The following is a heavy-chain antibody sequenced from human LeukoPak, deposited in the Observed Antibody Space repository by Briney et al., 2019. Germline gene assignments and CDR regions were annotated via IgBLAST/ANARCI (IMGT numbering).Heavy chain of an antibody. CDR2: INPNSGGT. V-gene: IGHV1-2*02. J-gene: IGHJ5*02. Sequence: ASVKVSCKASGYTFTGYYMHWVRQAPGQGLEWMGWINPNSGGTNHAQKFQGRVTMTRDTSISTAYMELSRLRSDDTAVYYCAREAGTATWGTWFDPWGQGTLATVSS. CDR3: AREAGTATWGTWFDP. CDR1: GYTFTGYY. D-gene: IGHD3-16*01.